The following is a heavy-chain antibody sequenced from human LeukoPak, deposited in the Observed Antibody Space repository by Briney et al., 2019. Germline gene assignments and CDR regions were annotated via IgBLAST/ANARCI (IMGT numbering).Heavy chain of an antibody. CDR1: GGSISSSSYY. CDR3: ARQPESDSSGYYVAFDY. D-gene: IGHD3-22*01. CDR2: IYYSGST. J-gene: IGHJ4*02. V-gene: IGHV4-39*01. Sequence: SETLSLTCTVSGGSISSSSYYWGWIRQPPGKGPEWIGSIYYSGSTYYNPSLKSRVTISVDTSKNQFSLKLSSVTAADTAVYYCARQPESDSSGYYVAFDYWGQGTLVTVSS.